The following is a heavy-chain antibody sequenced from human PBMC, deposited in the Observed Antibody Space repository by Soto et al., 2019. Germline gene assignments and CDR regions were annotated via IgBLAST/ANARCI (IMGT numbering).Heavy chain of an antibody. CDR2: IYSDGST. CDR1: GFTVSSNY. CDR3: ARVMRELSLYFDY. J-gene: IGHJ4*02. Sequence: GGSRRLACAAAGFTVSSNYMSWVRQAPGKGLEWVSVIYSDGSTYYADSVKGRFTISRDNSKNTLYLQMNSLRDEDTAVYYCARVMRELSLYFDYWGQGNLVTVSS. D-gene: IGHD3-16*02. V-gene: IGHV3-53*01.